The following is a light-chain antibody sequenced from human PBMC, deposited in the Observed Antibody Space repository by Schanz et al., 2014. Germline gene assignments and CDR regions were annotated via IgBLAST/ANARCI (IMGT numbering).Light chain of an antibody. J-gene: IGLJ2*01. V-gene: IGLV1-51*01. CDR2: RNN. CDR3: SSYTSSSTL. CDR1: SSNIGSNF. Sequence: QSVLTQPPSVSAAPGQKVTISCSGSSSNIGSNFVSWYQQLPGTAPKLLMYRNNERPSGVPDRFSGSKSGTSASLAISGLRAEDEADYYCSSYTSSSTLFGGGTKLTVL.